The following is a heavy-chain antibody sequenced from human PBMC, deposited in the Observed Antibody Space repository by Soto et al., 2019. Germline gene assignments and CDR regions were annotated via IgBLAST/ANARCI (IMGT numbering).Heavy chain of an antibody. CDR2: IYYSGST. CDR1: GGSISSGGYY. D-gene: IGHD3-10*01. J-gene: IGHJ4*02. Sequence: PSETLSLTCTVSGGSISSGGYYWSWIRQHPGKGLEWIGYIYYSGSTYYNPSLKSRVTISVDTSKNQFSLKLSSVTAADTAVYYCARSRDGAPSYYFDYWGQGTLVTVSS. V-gene: IGHV4-31*03. CDR3: ARSRDGAPSYYFDY.